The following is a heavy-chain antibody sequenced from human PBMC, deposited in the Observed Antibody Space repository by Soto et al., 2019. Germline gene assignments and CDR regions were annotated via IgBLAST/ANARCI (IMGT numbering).Heavy chain of an antibody. J-gene: IGHJ4*02. D-gene: IGHD1-1*01. CDR3: ARGRYGDY. Sequence: QVHLVQSGAEVKKPGASVKVSCKASGYTFTSYGITWVRQAPGQGLEWMGWISAHNGNPDYAQKLQGRVIVTRDTSTSTAYMELRSLISDDTAVYYCARGRYGDYWGQGALVTVPS. V-gene: IGHV1-18*01. CDR2: ISAHNGNP. CDR1: GYTFTSYG.